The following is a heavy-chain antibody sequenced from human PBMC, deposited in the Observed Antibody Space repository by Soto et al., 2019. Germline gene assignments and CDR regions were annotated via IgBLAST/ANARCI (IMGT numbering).Heavy chain of an antibody. CDR1: GGSISSYY. CDR3: ARRYAGTLDD. J-gene: IGHJ4*02. D-gene: IGHD6-13*01. CDR2: IYYSGST. Sequence: SETLSLTCTVSGGSISSYYWSWIRQPPGKGLEWIGYIYYSGSTNYNPSLKSRVTISVDTSKNQFSLKLSSVTAADTAVYYCARRYAGTLDDWGQGTRVTVSS. V-gene: IGHV4-59*08.